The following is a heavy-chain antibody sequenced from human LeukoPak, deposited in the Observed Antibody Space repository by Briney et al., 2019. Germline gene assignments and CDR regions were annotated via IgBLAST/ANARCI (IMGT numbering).Heavy chain of an antibody. CDR2: IYYSGST. V-gene: IGHV4-61*01. CDR1: GGSVSSGSYY. J-gene: IGHJ4*02. D-gene: IGHD1-26*01. CDR3: AREKWVAATANYFDY. Sequence: SETLSLTCTVSGGSVSSGSYYWNWIRQPPGKGLEWIVYIYYSGSTNYNPSLKSRVTISVDTSKNQFSLKLSSVTAADTAVYYCAREKWVAATANYFDYWGQGTLVTVSS.